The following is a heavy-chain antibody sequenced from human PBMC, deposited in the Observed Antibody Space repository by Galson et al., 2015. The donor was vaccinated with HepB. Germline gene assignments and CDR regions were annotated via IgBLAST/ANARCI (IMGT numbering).Heavy chain of an antibody. Sequence: SLRLSCAASGFTFSSYWMSWVRQAPGKGLEWVANIKQDGSEKYSVDSVKGRFTISRDNAKNSLYLQMNSLRAEDTAVYYCARYFSDYYYYYGMDVWGQGTTVTVSS. CDR3: ARYFSDYYYYYGMDV. J-gene: IGHJ6*02. V-gene: IGHV3-7*03. CDR1: GFTFSSYW. D-gene: IGHD2-21*02. CDR2: IKQDGSEK.